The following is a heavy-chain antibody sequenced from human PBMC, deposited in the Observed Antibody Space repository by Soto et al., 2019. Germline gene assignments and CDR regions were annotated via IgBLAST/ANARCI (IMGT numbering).Heavy chain of an antibody. J-gene: IGHJ3*02. CDR2: IYSGGST. V-gene: IGHV3-66*02. Sequence: GGSLRLSCAASGFTVSSNYMSWVRQAPGKGLEWVSVIYSGGSTYYADSVKGRFTISRDNSKNTLYLQMNSLRAEDTAVYYGADFWSGYYAFDIWGQGTMVTVSS. D-gene: IGHD3-3*01. CDR3: ADFWSGYYAFDI. CDR1: GFTVSSNY.